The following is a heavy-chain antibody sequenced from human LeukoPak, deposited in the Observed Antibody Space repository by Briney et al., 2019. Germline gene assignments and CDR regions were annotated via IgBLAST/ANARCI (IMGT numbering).Heavy chain of an antibody. CDR2: INHSGST. CDR1: GGSLSGYY. J-gene: IGHJ4*02. V-gene: IGHV4-34*01. D-gene: IGHD6-19*01. CDR3: ARGTIGVADAFDY. Sequence: SETLSLTCAVYGGSLSGYYWSWIRQPPGKGLEWIGEINHSGSTNYNPSLKRRVTISVDTSKNQFSLKLSSVTAADTAVYYCARGTIGVADAFDYWGQGTLVTVSS.